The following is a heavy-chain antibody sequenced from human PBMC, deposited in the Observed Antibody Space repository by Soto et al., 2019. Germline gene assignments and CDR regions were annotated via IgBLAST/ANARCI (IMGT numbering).Heavy chain of an antibody. V-gene: IGHV3-30-3*01. Sequence: QPGGSLRLSCAASGFTFSSYAMHWVRQAPGKGLEWVAVISYDGSNKYYADSVKGRFTISRDNSKNTLYLQMNSLRAEDTAVYYCARAAGYCTNGVCYTYDGYCSGGSCYPPDYWGQGTLVTVSS. CDR2: ISYDGSNK. D-gene: IGHD2-8*01. CDR1: GFTFSSYA. CDR3: ARAAGYCTNGVCYTYDGYCSGGSCYPPDY. J-gene: IGHJ4*02.